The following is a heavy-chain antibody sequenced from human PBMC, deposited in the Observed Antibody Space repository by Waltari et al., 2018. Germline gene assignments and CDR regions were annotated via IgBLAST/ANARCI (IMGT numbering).Heavy chain of an antibody. CDR2: IYYSGGT. CDR3: ARRTVGFDY. Sequence: QLQLQESGPGLVKPSETLSLTCTVSGGSISSSSYYWGWIRQPPGKGLEWSGSIYYSGGTYYDPSRKGRVTISVDTSKNQFSLKLSSVTAADTAVDYCARRTVGFDYWGQGTLVTVSS. D-gene: IGHD2-8*02. J-gene: IGHJ4*02. CDR1: GGSISSSSYY. V-gene: IGHV4-39*01.